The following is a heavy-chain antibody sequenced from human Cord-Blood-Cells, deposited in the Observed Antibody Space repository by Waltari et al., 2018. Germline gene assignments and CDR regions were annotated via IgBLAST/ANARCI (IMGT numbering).Heavy chain of an antibody. D-gene: IGHD4-4*01. Sequence: EVQLVQSGAEVKKRGESLKLSCTGSGYSFTSSWTGRVRSMPGKGLQWMGIIYPGDSDTRYSPSFQGQVTISADKSISTAYLQWSSLKASDTAMYYCARLNRPLQYYYYGMDVWGQGTTVTVSS. CDR1: GYSFTSSW. CDR2: IYPGDSDT. CDR3: ARLNRPLQYYYYGMDV. V-gene: IGHV5-51*01. J-gene: IGHJ6*02.